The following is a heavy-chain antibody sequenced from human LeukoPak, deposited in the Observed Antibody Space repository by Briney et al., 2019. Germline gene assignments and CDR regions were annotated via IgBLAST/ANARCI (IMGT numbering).Heavy chain of an antibody. CDR1: GFTFSDYY. CDR2: ISSSGSTI. CDR3: ARWVSSGSVDP. J-gene: IGHJ5*02. D-gene: IGHD6-19*01. V-gene: IGHV3-11*01. Sequence: GGSLRLSCAASGFTFSDYYMSWIRQAPGKGLEWVSYISSSGSTIYYVDSVKGRFTISRDNAKNSLYLQMNSLRAEDTAVYYCARWVSSGSVDPWGQGTLVTVSS.